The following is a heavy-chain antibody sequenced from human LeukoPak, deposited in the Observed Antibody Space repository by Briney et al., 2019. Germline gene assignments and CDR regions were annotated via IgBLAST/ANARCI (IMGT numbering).Heavy chain of an antibody. V-gene: IGHV3-30-3*01. Sequence: GGSLRLSCAASGFTFSSYAMHWVRQAPGKGLEWVAVISYDGSNKYYADSVKGRFTISRDNSKNTLYLQMNSLRAEDTAVYYCAKDQTTVTHRFDYWGQGTLVTVSS. J-gene: IGHJ4*02. D-gene: IGHD4-17*01. CDR1: GFTFSSYA. CDR2: ISYDGSNK. CDR3: AKDQTTVTHRFDY.